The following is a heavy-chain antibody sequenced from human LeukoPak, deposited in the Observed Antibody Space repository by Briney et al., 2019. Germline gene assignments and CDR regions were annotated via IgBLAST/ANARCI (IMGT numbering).Heavy chain of an antibody. CDR3: ARTTISGVLRNHHFDY. D-gene: IGHD3-3*01. CDR1: GGSISSSNW. J-gene: IGHJ4*01. V-gene: IGHV4-4*02. Sequence: SGTLSLTCAVSGGSISSSNWWSWVRQPPGKGLEWIGEIYHSGSTNYNPSLESRVTISVDKSKNQFSLKLSSVTAADTAVYYCARTTISGVLRNHHFDYWGRGTLVTVSS. CDR2: IYHSGST.